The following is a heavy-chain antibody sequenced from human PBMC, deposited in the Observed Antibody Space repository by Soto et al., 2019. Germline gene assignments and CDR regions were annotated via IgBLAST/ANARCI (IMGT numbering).Heavy chain of an antibody. CDR2: IYYDGGT. CDR3: ARVLPGIAAAYDAFDV. D-gene: IGHD6-13*01. CDR1: GDSVISATYY. J-gene: IGHJ3*01. V-gene: IGHV4-61*01. Sequence: KPSETLSLTCTVSGDSVISATYYWSWIRQPPGKGLEWIGYIYYDGGTNYNSSLKSRVTISTDTSRSQLSLQLTSATPADTAVYYWARVLPGIAAAYDAFDVWGKGTMFTVSS.